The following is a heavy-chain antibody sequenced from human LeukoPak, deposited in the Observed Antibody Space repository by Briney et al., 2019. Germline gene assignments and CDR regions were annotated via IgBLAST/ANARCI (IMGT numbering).Heavy chain of an antibody. J-gene: IGHJ5*02. Sequence: PGGSLRLSCAASGFTVSRNYMSWVRQAPGKGLEWVSVIYSGGSTYYADSVKGRFTISRDNSENTLYLQMTSLRAEDTAVYYCARERTNSRGNWFDPWGQGTLVTVSS. D-gene: IGHD2/OR15-2a*01. CDR1: GFTVSRNY. V-gene: IGHV3-66*01. CDR3: ARERTNSRGNWFDP. CDR2: IYSGGST.